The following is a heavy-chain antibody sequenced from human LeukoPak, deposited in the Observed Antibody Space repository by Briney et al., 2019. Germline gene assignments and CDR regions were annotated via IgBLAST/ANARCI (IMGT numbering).Heavy chain of an antibody. J-gene: IGHJ4*02. CDR3: ARSQNYYGSGDY. Sequence: SSETLSLTCTVSGGSVSNGNYYWSWLRQPPGKALEWIGYIYYSGNTNYNPSLEGRVTISVDTSKNHFSVKLSSVTAADTAMYYCARSQNYYGSGDYWSQGTLVTVSS. D-gene: IGHD3-10*01. CDR1: GGSVSNGNYY. V-gene: IGHV4-61*03. CDR2: IYYSGNT.